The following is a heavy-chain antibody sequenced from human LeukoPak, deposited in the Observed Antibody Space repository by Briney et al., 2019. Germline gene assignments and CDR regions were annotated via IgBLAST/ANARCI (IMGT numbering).Heavy chain of an antibody. J-gene: IGHJ4*02. Sequence: ASVKVSCKASGYTFTSYGISWVRQAPGQGLEWMGWISAYNGNTNYAQKLQGRVTMTTDTSTSTDYMELRSLRSDDTAVYYCARDFFHGHCGGLSCFLLDYWGQGSLVTVSS. V-gene: IGHV1-18*01. D-gene: IGHD2-15*01. CDR2: ISAYNGNT. CDR1: GYTFTSYG. CDR3: ARDFFHGHCGGLSCFLLDY.